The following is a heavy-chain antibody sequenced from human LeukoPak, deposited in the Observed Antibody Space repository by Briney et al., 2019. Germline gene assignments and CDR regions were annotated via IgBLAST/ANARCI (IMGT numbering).Heavy chain of an antibody. J-gene: IGHJ4*02. Sequence: GRSLRLSCAASGFTFSSYAMHWVRQAPGKGLEWVAVISYDGSNKYYADSVKGRFTISRDNAKNSLYLQMNSLRAEDTAVYYCARDVSYCGGDCYSLYYFDYWGQGTLVTVSS. D-gene: IGHD2-21*02. CDR2: ISYDGSNK. CDR3: ARDVSYCGGDCYSLYYFDY. CDR1: GFTFSSYA. V-gene: IGHV3-30*04.